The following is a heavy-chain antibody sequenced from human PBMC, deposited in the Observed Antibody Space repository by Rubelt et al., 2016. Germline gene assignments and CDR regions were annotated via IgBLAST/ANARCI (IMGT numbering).Heavy chain of an antibody. CDR2: IHYSGTT. V-gene: IGHV4-39*01. Sequence: QVRLQESGPGLVRPSQTLSLTCTVSGGSISSNSYYWGWIRQPPGQGLEWIGSIHYSGTTYYNPSLKSRVFISVATSKNQWSWSRGCVTAAYTSVYYCTRGGKGASSSDYMGVWGKGTTVTVSS. CDR1: GGSISSNSYY. D-gene: IGHD6-6*01. J-gene: IGHJ6*03. CDR3: TRGGKGASSSDYMGV.